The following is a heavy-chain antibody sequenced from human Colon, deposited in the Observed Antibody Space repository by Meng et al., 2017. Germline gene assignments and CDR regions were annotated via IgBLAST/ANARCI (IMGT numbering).Heavy chain of an antibody. J-gene: IGHJ4*02. CDR2: ISSSSSYI. V-gene: IGHV3-21*01. D-gene: IGHD3-22*01. CDR1: GFTFSSYS. CDR3: ASSSGYYRGDFDY. Sequence: SCAASGFTFSSYSMNWVRQAPGKGLEWVSSISSSSSYIYYADSVKGRFTISRDNAKDSLYLQMNSLRAEDTAVYYCASSSGYYRGDFDYWGQGTLVTVYS.